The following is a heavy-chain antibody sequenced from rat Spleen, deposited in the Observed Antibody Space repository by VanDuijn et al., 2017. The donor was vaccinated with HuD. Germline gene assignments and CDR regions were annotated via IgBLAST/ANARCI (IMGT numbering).Heavy chain of an antibody. Sequence: EVRLVESDGGLVQPGGSLKLSCAASGFAFSDFFMAWVRQAPAKGLEWVATISSDGSTTYYRDSVKGRFTISRDNAKRTLFLQMDSLRSDDTATYCCAGAGYLRDWYFDFWGPGTMVTVSP. CDR2: ISSDGSTT. V-gene: IGHV5-29*01. J-gene: IGHJ1*01. D-gene: IGHD2-2*01. CDR1: GFAFSDFF. CDR3: AGAGYLRDWYFDF.